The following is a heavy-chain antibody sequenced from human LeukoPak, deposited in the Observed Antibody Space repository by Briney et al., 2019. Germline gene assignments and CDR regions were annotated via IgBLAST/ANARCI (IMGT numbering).Heavy chain of an antibody. D-gene: IGHD5-18*01. Sequence: GGSLRLSCAASGFTFSDYYMSWIRQAPGKGLEWVSYISSSGSTIYYADSVKGRFTISRDNAKNSLYLQMNSLRAEDTAVYYCARDRDTAMVSPDALDIWGQGTMVTVSS. V-gene: IGHV3-11*01. J-gene: IGHJ3*02. CDR1: GFTFSDYY. CDR3: ARDRDTAMVSPDALDI. CDR2: ISSSGSTI.